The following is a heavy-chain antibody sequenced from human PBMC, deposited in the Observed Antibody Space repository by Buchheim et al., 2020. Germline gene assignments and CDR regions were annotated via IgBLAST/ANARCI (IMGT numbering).Heavy chain of an antibody. CDR1: GYTFTSYY. J-gene: IGHJ4*02. CDR3: ARASPFGVARGFDY. Sequence: QVQLVQSGAEVKKPGASVKVSCKASGYTFTSYYMHWVRQAPGQGLEWMGIINSSGGSTSYAQKFQGRVTMTRDTSTSTVYMKLSSLKAEDTAVYYCARASPFGVARGFDYWGQGTL. D-gene: IGHD3-16*01. V-gene: IGHV1-46*03. CDR2: INSSGGST.